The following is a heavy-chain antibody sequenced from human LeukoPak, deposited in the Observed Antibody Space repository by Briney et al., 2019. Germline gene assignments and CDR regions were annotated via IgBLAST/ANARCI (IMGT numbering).Heavy chain of an antibody. V-gene: IGHV3-23*01. CDR1: GFTFNNYA. CDR3: AKTTAGYSSGRYPGWPADY. Sequence: GGSLRLSCTASGFTFNNYAIYWVRQAPGKGVEWVSGISGSGGDTYFADFVKGRFSISRDNFRNTVYLQINSLTDDDTAVYYCAKTTAGYSSGRYPGWPADYWGPGTVVTVSS. D-gene: IGHD6-19*01. CDR2: ISGSGGDT. J-gene: IGHJ4*02.